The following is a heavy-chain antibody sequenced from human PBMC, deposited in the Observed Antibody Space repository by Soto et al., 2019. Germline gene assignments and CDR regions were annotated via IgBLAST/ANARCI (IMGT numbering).Heavy chain of an antibody. Sequence: GVPMRLCWAAAECKFVGYGSTWVRQKQGKGLEWVSSISSSGGGTYYADSVKGRFTISRDNPKNTLYLQMNSLRAEDTAVYYCAKELGEWLRLTFDFWGQGILVTVSS. CDR1: ECKFVGYG. CDR3: AKELGEWLRLTFDF. CDR2: ISSSGGGT. D-gene: IGHD5-12*01. J-gene: IGHJ4*02. V-gene: IGHV3-23*01.